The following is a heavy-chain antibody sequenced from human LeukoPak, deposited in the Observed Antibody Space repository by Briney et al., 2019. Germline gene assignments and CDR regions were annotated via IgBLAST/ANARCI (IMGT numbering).Heavy chain of an antibody. V-gene: IGHV1-2*02. CDR1: GYTFTGYY. Sequence: ASVKVSCKASGYTFTGYYMHWVRQAPGQGLEWMGWINPNSGGTNYAQKFQGRVTMTRDTSISTAYMELSRLRSDDTAVYYCARAEITMVRGVIFDWFDPWGQGTLVTVSS. J-gene: IGHJ5*02. CDR3: ARAEITMVRGVIFDWFDP. CDR2: INPNSGGT. D-gene: IGHD3-10*01.